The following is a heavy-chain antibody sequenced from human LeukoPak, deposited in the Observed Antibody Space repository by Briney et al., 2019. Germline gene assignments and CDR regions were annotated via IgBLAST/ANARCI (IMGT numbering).Heavy chain of an antibody. CDR1: GYTSTSYD. V-gene: IGHV1-8*01. Sequence: ASVKVSCKASGYTSTSYDINWVRQATGQGLEWMGWMNPNSGNTGYAQKFQGRVTMTRNTSISTAYMELSSLRSEDTAVYYCARYYYDSSGYYYYFDYWGQGTLVTVSS. CDR2: MNPNSGNT. J-gene: IGHJ4*02. D-gene: IGHD3-22*01. CDR3: ARYYYDSSGYYYYFDY.